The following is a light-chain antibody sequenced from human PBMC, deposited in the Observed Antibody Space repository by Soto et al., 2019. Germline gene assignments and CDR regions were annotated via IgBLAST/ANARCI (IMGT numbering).Light chain of an antibody. J-gene: IGKJ2*01. Sequence: ETVLTQSPGTVSLYPGERATLSCTTSQSVRSNYLAWYQQKPGQAPRLVVYGVFNRATGIPDRFSGSGSGTDFTLTISGLELEDSAVYYCQLYDGSPRTFGQGTKLEI. V-gene: IGKV3-20*01. CDR2: GVF. CDR1: QSVRSNY. CDR3: QLYDGSPRT.